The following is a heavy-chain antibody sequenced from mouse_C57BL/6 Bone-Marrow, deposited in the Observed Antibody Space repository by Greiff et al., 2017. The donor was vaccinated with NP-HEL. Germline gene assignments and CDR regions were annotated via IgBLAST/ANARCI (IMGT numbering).Heavy chain of an antibody. Sequence: EVQLQESGGGLVKPGGSLKLSCAASGFTFSSYAMSWVRQTPEKRLEWVATISDGGSYTYYPDNVKGRFTISRDNAKNNLYLQMSHLKSEDTAMYYCARDKDYGSPYYFDYWGQGTTLTVSS. CDR1: GFTFSSYA. V-gene: IGHV5-4*01. CDR2: ISDGGSYT. CDR3: ARDKDYGSPYYFDY. D-gene: IGHD1-1*01. J-gene: IGHJ2*01.